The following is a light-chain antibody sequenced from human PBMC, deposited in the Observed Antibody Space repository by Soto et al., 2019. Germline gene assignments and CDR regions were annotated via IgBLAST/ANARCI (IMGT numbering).Light chain of an antibody. Sequence: QSVLTQPASVSGSPGQSITISCTGTSSDVGGYKHVSWYQHHPGKAPKLMIYEVSNRPSGVSNRFSGSKSGYTASLTISGLQAEDEADYYCNSKTSSGTRVIGPGTKVTVL. CDR3: NSKTSSGTRV. V-gene: IGLV2-14*01. J-gene: IGLJ1*01. CDR2: EVS. CDR1: SSDVGGYKH.